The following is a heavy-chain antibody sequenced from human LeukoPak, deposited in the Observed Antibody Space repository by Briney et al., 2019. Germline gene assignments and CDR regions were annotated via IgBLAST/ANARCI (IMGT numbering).Heavy chain of an antibody. Sequence: GGSLRLSCAASGFTFSSYAMHWVRQAPGKGLEWVAVISYDGSNKYYADSVKGRFTISRDNSKNTLYLQMNSLRAEDTAVYYCARGSGYMGVNRAFDIWGQGTMVTVSS. V-gene: IGHV3-30*04. D-gene: IGHD5-12*01. J-gene: IGHJ3*02. CDR2: ISYDGSNK. CDR1: GFTFSSYA. CDR3: ARGSGYMGVNRAFDI.